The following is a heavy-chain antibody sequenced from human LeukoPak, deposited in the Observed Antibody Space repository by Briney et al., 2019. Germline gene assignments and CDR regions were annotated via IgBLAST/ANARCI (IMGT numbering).Heavy chain of an antibody. CDR3: ARAGGSGSYCDY. J-gene: IGHJ4*02. Sequence: SETLSLTCTVSGYSISSGYYWGWIRQPPGKGLEWSGSIYHSGSTYYNPSLKSRVTISVDTSKNQFSLKLSSVTAADTAVYYCARAGGSGSYCDYWGQGTLVTVSS. CDR1: GYSISSGYY. CDR2: IYHSGST. V-gene: IGHV4-38-2*02. D-gene: IGHD1-26*01.